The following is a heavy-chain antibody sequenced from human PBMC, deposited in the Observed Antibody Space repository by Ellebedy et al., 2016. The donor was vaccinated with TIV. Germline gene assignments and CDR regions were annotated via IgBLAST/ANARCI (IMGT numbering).Heavy chain of an antibody. V-gene: IGHV1-69*13. CDR1: GGTFSSYA. D-gene: IGHD3-22*01. J-gene: IGHJ4*02. CDR3: ARDAYDSSGYKSNY. Sequence: SVKVSXXASGGTFSSYAISWVRQAPGQGLEWMGGIIPIFGTANYAQKFQGRVTITADESTSTAYMELSSLRSEDTAVYYCARDAYDSSGYKSNYWGQGTLVTVSS. CDR2: IIPIFGTA.